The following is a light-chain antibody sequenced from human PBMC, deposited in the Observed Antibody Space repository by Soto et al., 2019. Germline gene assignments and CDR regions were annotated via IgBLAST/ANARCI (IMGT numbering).Light chain of an antibody. J-gene: IGKJ1*01. Sequence: EIVLTQSPGTLSLSPGERATLSCRASQSVSSSYLAWYQQKPGQAPRLLIYGASSRATGIPDRFSGSGSGXXXTLTISRLEPEDFAVYYCQQYGSSPGTFGQGTKVEIK. CDR1: QSVSSSY. CDR2: GAS. V-gene: IGKV3-20*01. CDR3: QQYGSSPGT.